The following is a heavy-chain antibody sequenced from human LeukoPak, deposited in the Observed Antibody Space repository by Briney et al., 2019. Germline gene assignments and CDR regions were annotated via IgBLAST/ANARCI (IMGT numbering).Heavy chain of an antibody. D-gene: IGHD5-18*01. V-gene: IGHV3-53*04. Sequence: GGSLTLSCAASGFTVSTNCMTWVRQAPGKGLEWVSTIYSGGTTYYADSVMGRFTISRHNSRNTLYLQMNSLRAEDTAVYYCARVDTVMAYYFDLWGQGTLVTVSS. CDR2: IYSGGTT. CDR3: ARVDTVMAYYFDL. CDR1: GFTVSTNC. J-gene: IGHJ4*02.